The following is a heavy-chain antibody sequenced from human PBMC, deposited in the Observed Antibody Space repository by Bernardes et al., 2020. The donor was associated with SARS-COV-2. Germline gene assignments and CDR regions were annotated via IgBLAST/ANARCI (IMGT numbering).Heavy chain of an antibody. CDR3: ARGVGRLHWDA. CDR1: GFAFGTYS. Sequence: GGSLRLSCAASGFAFGTYSMNWVRQAPGKGLEWVSYISSTNNPIYYAESVRGRFTISRDNARGSLYLQMNSLRAEDSAVYYCARGVGRLHWDAWGQGTLVTVSS. D-gene: IGHD1-26*01. V-gene: IGHV3-48*01. J-gene: IGHJ5*02. CDR2: ISSTNNPI.